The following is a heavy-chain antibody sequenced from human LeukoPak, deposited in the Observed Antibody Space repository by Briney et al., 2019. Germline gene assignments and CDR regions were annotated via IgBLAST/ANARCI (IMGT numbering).Heavy chain of an antibody. J-gene: IGHJ3*02. CDR3: ARDLGVVVAATAFDI. Sequence: GGSLRLSCAASGFTFSSYWMSWVRQAPGKGLEWVANIKQDGSEKYYVDSVKGRFTISRDNAKNSLSLQMNSLIAEDTAVYYCARDLGVVVAATAFDIWGQGTMVTVSS. D-gene: IGHD2-15*01. CDR2: IKQDGSEK. CDR1: GFTFSSYW. V-gene: IGHV3-7*01.